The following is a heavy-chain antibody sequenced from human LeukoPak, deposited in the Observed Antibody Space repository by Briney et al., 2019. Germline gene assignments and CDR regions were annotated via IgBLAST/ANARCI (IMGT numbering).Heavy chain of an antibody. CDR1: GGSITSGNW. CDR3: ARQGNYGWFDP. J-gene: IGHJ5*02. D-gene: IGHD4-17*01. V-gene: IGHV4-4*02. CDR2: IHHGGTT. Sequence: PSETLSLTCAVSGGSITSGNWWTWVRQSPGKGLEWIGEIHHGGTTNYNPSLKSRVTISVDTSKNQFSLKLSSVTAADTAVYYCARQGNYGWFDPWGQGTLVTVSS.